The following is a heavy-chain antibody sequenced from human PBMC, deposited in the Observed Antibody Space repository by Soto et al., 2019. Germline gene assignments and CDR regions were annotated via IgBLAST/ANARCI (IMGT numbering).Heavy chain of an antibody. D-gene: IGHD6-13*01. CDR3: ARGRYSSSWYGGGEIDY. J-gene: IGHJ4*02. Sequence: QVQLQQWGAGLLKPSETLSLTCAVYGGSFSGYYWSWIRQPPGKGLEWIGEINHSGSTNYNPSLKSRVTISVDTSKNQFSLKLSSVTAADTAVYYCARGRYSSSWYGGGEIDYWGQGTLVTVSS. CDR2: INHSGST. CDR1: GGSFSGYY. V-gene: IGHV4-34*01.